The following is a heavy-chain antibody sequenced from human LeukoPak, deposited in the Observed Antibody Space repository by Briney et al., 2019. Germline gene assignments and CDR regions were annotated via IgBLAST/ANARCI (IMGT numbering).Heavy chain of an antibody. D-gene: IGHD6-13*01. CDR2: IYYSGST. Sequence: PSETPSLTCTVSGGSISSYYWSWIRQPPGKGLEWIGYIYYSGSTNYNPSLKSRVTISVDTSKNQFSLKLSSVTAADTAVYYCAREWYSSSWGYMDVWGKGTTVTISS. J-gene: IGHJ6*03. CDR1: GGSISSYY. CDR3: AREWYSSSWGYMDV. V-gene: IGHV4-59*01.